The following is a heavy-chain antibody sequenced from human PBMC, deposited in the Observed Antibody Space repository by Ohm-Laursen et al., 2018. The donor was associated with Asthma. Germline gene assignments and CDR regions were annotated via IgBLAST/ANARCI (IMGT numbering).Heavy chain of an antibody. V-gene: IGHV3-21*01. J-gene: IGHJ1*01. Sequence: LRLSCAASGYTFSRYSIHWVRQAPGKGLEWVASISTASTFIYYADSVRGRFTTSRDNANDLVYLQMNDLRAEDTALYYCARIGPEWELPGREYSLIQWGQGTLVTVSS. D-gene: IGHD1-26*01. CDR2: ISTASTFI. CDR3: ARIGPEWELPGREYSLIQ. CDR1: GYTFSRYS.